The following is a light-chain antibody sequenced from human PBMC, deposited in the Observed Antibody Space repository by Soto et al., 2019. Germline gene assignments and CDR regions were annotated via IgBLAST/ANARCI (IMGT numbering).Light chain of an antibody. CDR2: KAS. V-gene: IGKV1-5*03. J-gene: IGKJ1*01. CDR1: QSIGSW. CDR3: QHYNTYPWT. Sequence: DIPMTQSPSILSASVGDRVTITCRASQSIGSWLAWYQQKPGKAPNLVIHKASHLESGVPSRFSGSGSGTEFTLTISSLQPGDFATYYCQHYNTYPWTFSQGTKVEIK.